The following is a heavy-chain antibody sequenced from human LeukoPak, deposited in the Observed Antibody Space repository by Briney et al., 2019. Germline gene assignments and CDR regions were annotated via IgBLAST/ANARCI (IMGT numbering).Heavy chain of an antibody. Sequence: GGSLRLSCAASGSTFSSYAMSWVRQAPGKGLEWVSAISGSGGSTYCADSVKGRFTISRDNSKNTLYLQMNSLRAEDTAVYYCAKLVTYYFDYWGQGTLVTVSS. J-gene: IGHJ4*02. D-gene: IGHD4-23*01. CDR1: GSTFSSYA. CDR2: ISGSGGST. CDR3: AKLVTYYFDY. V-gene: IGHV3-23*01.